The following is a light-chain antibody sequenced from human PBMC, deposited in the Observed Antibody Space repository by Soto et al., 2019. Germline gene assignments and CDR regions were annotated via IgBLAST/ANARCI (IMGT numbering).Light chain of an antibody. CDR3: QHYDHWPIT. V-gene: IGKV3-15*01. CDR2: GAS. J-gene: IGKJ5*01. CDR1: QSVSSN. Sequence: EIVMMQSPATLYESPGERATLSCRASQSVSSNLAWYQQKPGQAPRLLTYGASTRATGVPARFSGSGSGTEFTLTISSLQSEDLAVYYCQHYDHWPITLGQGTRLEIK.